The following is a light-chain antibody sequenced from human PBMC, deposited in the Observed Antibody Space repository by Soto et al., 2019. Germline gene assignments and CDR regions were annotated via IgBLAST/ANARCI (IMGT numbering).Light chain of an antibody. CDR2: GAS. Sequence: EIVLTQSPGTLSLSPGERATLSCRASQSVSSSYLAWYQQKPGQAPRLLIYGASSKATGIPDRFSGSGSGTDFTLTISSLEPEDVAVYYWQQYGSSPPYTFGQGTKLELK. V-gene: IGKV3-20*01. CDR1: QSVSSSY. J-gene: IGKJ2*01. CDR3: QQYGSSPPYT.